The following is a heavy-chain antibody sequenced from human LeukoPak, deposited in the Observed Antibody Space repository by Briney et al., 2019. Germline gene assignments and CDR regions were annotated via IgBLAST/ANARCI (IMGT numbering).Heavy chain of an antibody. CDR3: ARGRWDGYNFRELDY. CDR1: GFTFSDYY. D-gene: IGHD5-24*01. Sequence: GGSLRLSCAASGFTFSDYYMSWIRQAPGKGLEWVSYISSSGSTIYYADSVKGRFTISRDNAKNSLYLQMNGLRAEDTAVYYCARGRWDGYNFRELDYWGQGTLVTVSS. J-gene: IGHJ4*02. CDR2: ISSSGSTI. V-gene: IGHV3-11*04.